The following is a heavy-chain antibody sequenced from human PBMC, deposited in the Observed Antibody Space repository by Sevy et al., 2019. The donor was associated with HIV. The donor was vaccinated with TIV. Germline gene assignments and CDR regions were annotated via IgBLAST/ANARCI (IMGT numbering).Heavy chain of an antibody. CDR3: ARRYCSSTSCYVPGYYGMDV. V-gene: IGHV4-39*01. CDR1: GGFFTRTSYY. D-gene: IGHD2-2*01. J-gene: IGHJ6*02. CDR2: IYNSGST. Sequence: SETLSLTCTVSGGFFTRTSYYWAWIRQSPGKGLEWIGSIYNSGSTYYNPSLKSRVTISVHTSKNQFSLKLSSVTAADTAVYYCARRYCSSTSCYVPGYYGMDVWGQGTTVTVSS.